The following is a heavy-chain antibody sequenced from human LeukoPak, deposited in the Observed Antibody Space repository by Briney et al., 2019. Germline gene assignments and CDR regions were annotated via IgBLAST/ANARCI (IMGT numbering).Heavy chain of an antibody. CDR2: IYYSGST. CDR1: GGSISSYY. CDR3: ARLNGDYYGSSGRPDAFDI. V-gene: IGHV4-59*08. J-gene: IGHJ3*02. Sequence: SETLSLTCTVSGGSISSYYWSWIRQPPGKGLEWIGYIYYSGSTNYNPSLKSRVTISVDTSKNQFSLKLSSVTAADTAVYYCARLNGDYYGSSGRPDAFDIWGQGTMVTVSS. D-gene: IGHD3-22*01.